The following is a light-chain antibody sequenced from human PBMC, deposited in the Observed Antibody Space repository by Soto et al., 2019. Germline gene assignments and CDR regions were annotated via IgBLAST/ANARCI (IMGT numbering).Light chain of an antibody. CDR1: QSISSS. CDR3: QQYYDWPPGT. Sequence: EIVMTQSPATLSVAPGDRATLSCRASQSISSSFAWYQHKPYQAPRLLIYGASTRATGIPARFSGSGSGTEVTLTISSLQSEDFAVYSCQQYYDWPPGTFGLGTRLEI. V-gene: IGKV3-15*01. J-gene: IGKJ5*01. CDR2: GAS.